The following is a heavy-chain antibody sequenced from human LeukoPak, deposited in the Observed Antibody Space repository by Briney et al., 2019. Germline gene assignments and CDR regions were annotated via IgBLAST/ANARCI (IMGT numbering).Heavy chain of an antibody. D-gene: IGHD3-22*01. CDR2: IYYSGST. J-gene: IGHJ3*02. Sequence: SETLSLTCTVSGGSISSSSYYWGWIRQPPGKGLEWIGSIYYSGSTYYNPSLKSRVTISVDTSKNQFSLKLSSVTAADTAVYYCARNYYDSSGYYGDAFDIWGQGTMVTVSS. V-gene: IGHV4-39*01. CDR1: GGSISSSSYY. CDR3: ARNYYDSSGYYGDAFDI.